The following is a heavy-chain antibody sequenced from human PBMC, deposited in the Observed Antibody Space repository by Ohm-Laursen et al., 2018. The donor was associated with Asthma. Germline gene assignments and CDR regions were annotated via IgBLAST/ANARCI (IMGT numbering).Heavy chain of an antibody. D-gene: IGHD3-3*01. CDR3: ARDVMEWYLPAFDF. Sequence: SLRLSCTASGFTFRSYAMHWVRQAPGKGLEWVAVGGSYYDGGLKYYADSVNGRFTVSRDDSKNTLYLQMNSLRPDDTAVYYCARDVMEWYLPAFDFWGQGTMVTVSS. V-gene: IGHV3-30-3*01. CDR1: GFTFRSYA. J-gene: IGHJ4*02. CDR2: GGSYYDGGLK.